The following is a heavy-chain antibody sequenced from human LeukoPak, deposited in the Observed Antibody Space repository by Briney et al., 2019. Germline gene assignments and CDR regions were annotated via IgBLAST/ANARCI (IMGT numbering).Heavy chain of an antibody. J-gene: IGHJ4*02. D-gene: IGHD2-21*01. Sequence: GGSLRLSCAASGFTFSSYGMNWVRQAPGKGLQWVASIKQDGSEKYCVDSVKGRFTISRDNAKNSLYLQMNSLRAEDTAVYYCARQAYSNDSWGQGTLVTVSS. CDR2: IKQDGSEK. CDR1: GFTFSSYG. V-gene: IGHV3-7*01. CDR3: ARQAYSNDS.